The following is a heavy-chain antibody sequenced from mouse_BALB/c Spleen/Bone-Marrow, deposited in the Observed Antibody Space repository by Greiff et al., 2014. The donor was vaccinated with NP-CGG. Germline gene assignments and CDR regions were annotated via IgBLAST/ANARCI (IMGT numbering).Heavy chain of an antibody. CDR1: GYSFANYW. CDR3: AKDGNPFDY. D-gene: IGHD2-1*01. J-gene: IGHJ2*01. V-gene: IGHV1-74*01. CDR2: IHPSDSVT. Sequence: VKLMESGAELVRPGASVKLSCKASGYSFANYWMNWMKQRPGQGLEWIGMIHPSDSVTRLNQKFKDKATLTVDKSSGTAYMQPSSPTSEDSAVYYCAKDGNPFDYWGQGTTLTVSS.